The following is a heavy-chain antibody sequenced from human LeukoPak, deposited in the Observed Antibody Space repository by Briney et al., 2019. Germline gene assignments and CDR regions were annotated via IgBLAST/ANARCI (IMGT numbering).Heavy chain of an antibody. D-gene: IGHD6-13*01. J-gene: IGHJ4*02. CDR1: GFTFSSYS. CDR3: ALGPGIAAAGLLTNFDY. V-gene: IGHV3-21*01. Sequence: GGSLRLSCAASGFTFSSYSMNWVRQAPGKGLEWVSSISSSSSYIYYADSVNGRFTISRDNAKNSLYLQMNSLRAEDTAVYYCALGPGIAAAGLLTNFDYWGQGTLVTVSS. CDR2: ISSSSSYI.